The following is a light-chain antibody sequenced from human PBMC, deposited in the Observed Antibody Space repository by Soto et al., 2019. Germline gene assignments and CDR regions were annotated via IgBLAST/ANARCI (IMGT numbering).Light chain of an antibody. J-gene: IGKJ5*01. CDR2: DAS. V-gene: IGKV1-5*01. CDR1: QSISSR. CDR3: QQYNIYPT. Sequence: DIQMTQSPSTLSASVGDRVTITCRASQSISSRLAWYQQKSGKAPNLLIYDASSLEGGVPSRFSGSASETEFTLTISSLQPDDFATYYCQQYNIYPTFGQGTRLEI.